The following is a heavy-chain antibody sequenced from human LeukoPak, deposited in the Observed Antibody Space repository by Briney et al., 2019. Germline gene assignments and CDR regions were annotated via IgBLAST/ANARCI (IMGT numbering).Heavy chain of an antibody. J-gene: IGHJ6*02. CDR2: INPSGGST. Sequence: GASVKVSCKASGYTFTSYYMHWVRQAPGQGLEWMGIINPSGGSTSYAQKFQGRVTMTRDTSTSTVYMELSSLRSEDTAVYYCARDEYYDFWSGYLTPYYYYYGMDVWGQGTTVTVSS. D-gene: IGHD3-3*01. V-gene: IGHV1-46*01. CDR1: GYTFTSYY. CDR3: ARDEYYDFWSGYLTPYYYYYGMDV.